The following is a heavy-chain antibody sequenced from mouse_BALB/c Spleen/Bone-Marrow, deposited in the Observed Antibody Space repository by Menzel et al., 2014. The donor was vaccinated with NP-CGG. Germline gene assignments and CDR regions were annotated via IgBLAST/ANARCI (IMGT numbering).Heavy chain of an antibody. D-gene: IGHD2-3*01. V-gene: IGHV14-3*02. CDR1: GFNIKDTY. J-gene: IGHJ3*01. Sequence: VQLQQPGAELVKPGASVKLSCTASGFNIKDTYMHWVKQRPEQGLEWIGRIDPANGNTKYDPKFQGKATITADTSSNTAYLQLSSLTSEDTAVYYCARADGYYAWFAYWGQGTLVTVSA. CDR2: IDPANGNT. CDR3: ARADGYYAWFAY.